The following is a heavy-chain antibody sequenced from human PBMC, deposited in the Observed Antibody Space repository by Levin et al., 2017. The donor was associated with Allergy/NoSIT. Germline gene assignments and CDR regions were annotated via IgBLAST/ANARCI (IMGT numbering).Heavy chain of an antibody. CDR2: INHSGST. Sequence: SQTLSLTCAVYGGSFSGYYWSWIRQPPGKGLEWIGEINHSGSTNYNPSLKSRVTISVDTSKNQFSLKLSSVTAADTAVYYCARGPSRRHTAMALDYWGQGTLVTVSS. V-gene: IGHV4-34*01. D-gene: IGHD5-18*01. CDR1: GGSFSGYY. CDR3: ARGPSRRHTAMALDY. J-gene: IGHJ4*02.